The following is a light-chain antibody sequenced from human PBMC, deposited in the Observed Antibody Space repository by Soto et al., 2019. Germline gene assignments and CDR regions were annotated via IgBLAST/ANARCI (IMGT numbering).Light chain of an antibody. CDR1: QGISSY. CDR3: QQSYSTPPWT. Sequence: DIQLTQSPSFLSASVGDRVTITCRASQGISSYLAWYQQKPGKAPKLLIYAASTLQSGVPSRFSGSGFGTEFTLTISSLQPEDFATYFCQQSYSTPPWTFGQGTKVDIK. V-gene: IGKV1-9*01. CDR2: AAS. J-gene: IGKJ1*01.